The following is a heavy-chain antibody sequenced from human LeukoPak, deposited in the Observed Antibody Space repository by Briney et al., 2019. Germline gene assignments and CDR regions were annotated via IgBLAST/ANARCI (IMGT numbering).Heavy chain of an antibody. V-gene: IGHV3-23*01. J-gene: IGHJ4*02. CDR2: ISGSGGGT. CDR1: GFTFRSYA. D-gene: IGHD1-26*01. Sequence: GGSLRLSCAAPGFTFRSYAMSWVRQPPGKGLEWVSAISGSGGGTYYADSVKGRFTISRDNSKNTLYPQMNSLRAEDTAVYYCAKTQGGSYANDYWGQGTLVTVSS. CDR3: AKTQGGSYANDY.